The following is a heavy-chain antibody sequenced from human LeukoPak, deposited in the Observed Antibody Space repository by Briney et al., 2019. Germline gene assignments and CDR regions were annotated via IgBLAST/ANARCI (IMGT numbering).Heavy chain of an antibody. CDR1: GGSFSGHY. J-gene: IGHJ4*02. CDR2: INHSGST. CDR3: ARGGYYDSSGPPSLFDY. Sequence: SEILSLTCAVYGGSFSGHYWTWIRQPPGKGLEWIGEINHSGSTNYNPSLKSRVTISVDTSKNQFSLKLSSVTAADTAVYYCARGGYYDSSGPPSLFDYWGQGTLVTVSS. V-gene: IGHV4-34*01. D-gene: IGHD3-22*01.